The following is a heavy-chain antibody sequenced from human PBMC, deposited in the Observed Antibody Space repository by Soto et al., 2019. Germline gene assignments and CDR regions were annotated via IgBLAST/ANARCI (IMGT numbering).Heavy chain of an antibody. CDR2: IRNKANSYTT. Sequence: EVQLVESGGGLVQPGGSLRLSCVVSGFTFSDHYMDWVRQAPGKGLEWVGRIRNKANSYTTVYAASVKGRFTISRDDSNNSMYLQMNSLKIEDTAVYYCVRGPNSRYLVTTWDYCGQGTLVTVSS. D-gene: IGHD4-17*01. J-gene: IGHJ4*02. CDR1: GFTFSDHY. CDR3: VRGPNSRYLVTTWDY. V-gene: IGHV3-72*01.